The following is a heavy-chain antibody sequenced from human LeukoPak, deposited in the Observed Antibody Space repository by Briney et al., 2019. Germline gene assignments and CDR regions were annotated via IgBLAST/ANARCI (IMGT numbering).Heavy chain of an antibody. V-gene: IGHV4-4*09. CDR2: IYTSGST. J-gene: IGHJ3*02. CDR3: ARQKCTSTSCLTKNAFDI. D-gene: IGHD2-2*01. Sequence: SETLSLTCTVSGSISSYYWSWIRQPPGKGLEWIGYIYTSGSTNYNPSLKSRVTVSVDTSKNQFSLDLSSVTAADTAVYYCARQKCTSTSCLTKNAFDIWGQGTMVTVSS. CDR1: GSISSYY.